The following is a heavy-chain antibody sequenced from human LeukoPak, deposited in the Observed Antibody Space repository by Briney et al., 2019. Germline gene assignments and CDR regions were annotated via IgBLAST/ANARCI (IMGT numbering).Heavy chain of an antibody. CDR3: ARDLMGYYYGSGSGDI. D-gene: IGHD3-10*01. CDR1: GFTFSSYA. J-gene: IGHJ3*02. Sequence: GGSLRLSCAASGFTFSSYAMHWVRQAPGKGLEWVAVISYDGSNKYYADSVKGRFTISRDNSKNTLYLQMNSLRAEDTAVYYCARDLMGYYYGSGSGDIWGQGTMVTVSS. CDR2: ISYDGSNK. V-gene: IGHV3-30-3*01.